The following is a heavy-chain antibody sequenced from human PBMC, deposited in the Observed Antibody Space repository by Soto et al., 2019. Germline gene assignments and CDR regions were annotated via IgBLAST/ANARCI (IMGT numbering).Heavy chain of an antibody. V-gene: IGHV4-31*03. CDR1: GGSISSGGYY. J-gene: IGHJ4*02. Sequence: QVQLQESGPGLVKPSQTLSLTCTVSGGSISSGGYYWSWIRQHPGKGLEWIGYSYYSGSTYYNPSLKSRVTISVDTSKNQFSLKLSSVTAADTAVYYCARDSYYYDSSGYRGYYFDYWGQGTLVTVSS. D-gene: IGHD3-22*01. CDR2: SYYSGST. CDR3: ARDSYYYDSSGYRGYYFDY.